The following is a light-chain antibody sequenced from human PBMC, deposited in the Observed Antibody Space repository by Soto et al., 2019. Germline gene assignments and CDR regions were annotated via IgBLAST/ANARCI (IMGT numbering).Light chain of an antibody. CDR3: PHYGGSSLT. V-gene: IGKV3-20*01. CDR2: GTS. CDR1: RSVSDTL. J-gene: IGKJ1*01. Sequence: EIVLTQSPGTLSLSPGERATLSCRADRSVSDTLLTWFQQKPGQAPRLLIFGTSNRAPGIPGRFSGSGSGTGFPFTNRKLEPGDFAGEYWPHYGGSSLTVGQGAKVEIK.